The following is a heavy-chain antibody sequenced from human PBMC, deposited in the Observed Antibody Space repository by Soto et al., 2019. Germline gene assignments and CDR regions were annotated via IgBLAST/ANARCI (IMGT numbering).Heavy chain of an antibody. D-gene: IGHD3-22*01. CDR2: IYYSGST. CDR1: GGSISCGGYY. V-gene: IGHV4-31*03. Sequence: SENLSLTCTVSGGSISCGGYYWSWIRQHPGKGLEWIGYIYYSGSTYYNPSLKSRVTISVDTSKNQFSLKLSSVTAADTAVYYCARASPPYYYDSSGYFLDAFDIWGQGTMVTVSS. J-gene: IGHJ3*02. CDR3: ARASPPYYYDSSGYFLDAFDI.